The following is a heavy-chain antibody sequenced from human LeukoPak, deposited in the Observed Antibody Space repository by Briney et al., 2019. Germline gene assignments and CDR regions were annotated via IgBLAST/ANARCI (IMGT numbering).Heavy chain of an antibody. CDR3: ARIDKTQRLVLGVEQ. CDR2: IYHFGDT. Sequence: SETLSLTCTVCGYYVTDGYYWGWIRQPPGKGLEWIGHIYHFGDTFYNPSLNTRVTLSVDTSQNQISLTLTSLTAADTATYYCARIDKTQRLVLGVEQWGQGTLVTVSS. D-gene: IGHD6-13*01. V-gene: IGHV4-38-2*02. CDR1: GYYVTDGYY. J-gene: IGHJ1*01.